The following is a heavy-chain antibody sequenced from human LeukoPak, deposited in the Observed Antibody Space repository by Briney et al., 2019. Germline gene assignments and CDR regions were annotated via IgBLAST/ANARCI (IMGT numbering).Heavy chain of an antibody. Sequence: GGSLRLSCAASGFTFSSYWMHWVRQAPGKGLVWVSRINSDGSTTNYADSVKGRFTISRDNAKNSLYLQMNSLRAEDTAVYYCARIHGSDILTGLGPLFDYWGQGTLVTVSS. D-gene: IGHD3-9*01. CDR3: ARIHGSDILTGLGPLFDY. V-gene: IGHV3-74*01. J-gene: IGHJ4*02. CDR2: INSDGSTT. CDR1: GFTFSSYW.